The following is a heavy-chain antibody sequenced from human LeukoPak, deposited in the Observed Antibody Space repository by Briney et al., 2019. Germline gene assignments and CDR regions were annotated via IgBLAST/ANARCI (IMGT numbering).Heavy chain of an antibody. CDR2: IYHSGSA. CDR3: ARVEGSHYYYHYYMDV. Sequence: SETLSLTCSVSSYSISNGYYWGWVRQPPGKGLEWIGSIYHSGSAYYNPSLKSRATISVDTSENQFSLKLTSVTAADTAAYYCARVEGSHYYYHYYMDVWGTGTTVTVSS. V-gene: IGHV4-38-2*02. CDR1: SYSISNGYY. J-gene: IGHJ6*03.